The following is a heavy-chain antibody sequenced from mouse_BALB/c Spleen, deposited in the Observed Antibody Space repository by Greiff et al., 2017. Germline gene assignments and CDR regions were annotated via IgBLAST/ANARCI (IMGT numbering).Heavy chain of an antibody. CDR3: AREELTSTALYWYFDV. CDR1: GFSLTSYG. J-gene: IGHJ1*01. V-gene: IGHV2-9*02. CDR2: IWAGGST. Sequence: QVQLQQSGPGLVAPSQSLSITCTVSGFSLTSYGVHWVRQPPGKGLEWLGVIWAGGSTNYNSALMSRLSISKDNSKSQVFLKMNSLQTDDTAMYYCAREELTSTALYWYFDVWGAGTTVTVSS. D-gene: IGHD1-2*01.